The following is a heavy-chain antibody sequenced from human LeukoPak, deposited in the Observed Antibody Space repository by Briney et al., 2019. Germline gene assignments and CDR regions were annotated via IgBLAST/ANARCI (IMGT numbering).Heavy chain of an antibody. D-gene: IGHD2-15*01. V-gene: IGHV3-30*03. Sequence: PGGSLRLSCAASGVTFSSYGMHWVRQAPGKGLEWVALISSDGNDKLYGDSVKGRFTISRDDSKSTLYLQMNSLRAEDTAVYYCARDRRSTVVAATPVYWGQGTLVTVSS. CDR2: ISSDGNDK. J-gene: IGHJ4*02. CDR1: GVTFSSYG. CDR3: ARDRRSTVVAATPVY.